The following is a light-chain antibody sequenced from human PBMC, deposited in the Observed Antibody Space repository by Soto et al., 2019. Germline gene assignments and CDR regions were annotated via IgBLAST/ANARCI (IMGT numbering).Light chain of an antibody. CDR2: GAS. CDR3: QQYGSSPIT. Sequence: EIVLTQSPATLSLSPGERATLSCRASKSVSSSYLAWYQQKPGQAPRLLIYGASSRATGIPDRFSGSGSGTDFTLTISRLEPEDFAVYYCQQYGSSPITFGQGTRLENK. V-gene: IGKV3-20*01. J-gene: IGKJ5*01. CDR1: KSVSSSY.